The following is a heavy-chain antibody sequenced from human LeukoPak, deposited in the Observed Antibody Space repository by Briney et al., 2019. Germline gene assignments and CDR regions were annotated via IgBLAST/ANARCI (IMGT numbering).Heavy chain of an antibody. CDR3: SIAVAGNSFDP. D-gene: IGHD6-19*01. Sequence: SVKVSCKASGGTFSSYAISWVRQAPGQGLEWMGGIIPMFGTANYAQKFQGRVTLTTDESTSTAYMALRSLGSEGPSVHYWSIAVAGNSFDPWGEKTLVTVSS. J-gene: IGHJ5*02. CDR1: GGTFSSYA. CDR2: IIPMFGTA. V-gene: IGHV1-69*05.